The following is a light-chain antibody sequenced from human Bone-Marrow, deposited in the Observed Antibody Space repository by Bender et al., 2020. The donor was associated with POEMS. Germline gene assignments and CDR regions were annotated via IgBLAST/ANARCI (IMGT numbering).Light chain of an antibody. CDR2: KDT. CDR3: YSAADTSAV. V-gene: IGLV3-27*01. CDR1: VLAKKY. Sequence: SYELTQPSSVSVSPGQTARITCSGDVLAKKYARWFQQKPGQAPLLIIYKDTERPSGIPERFSGSSSGTTVTLNINGAQVEDEADYYCYSAADTSAVFGGGTKLTVL. J-gene: IGLJ2*01.